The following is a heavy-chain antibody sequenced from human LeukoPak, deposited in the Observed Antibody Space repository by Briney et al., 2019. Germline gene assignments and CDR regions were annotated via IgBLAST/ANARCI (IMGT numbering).Heavy chain of an antibody. Sequence: GGSLRLSCVASGFTFSDHYMSWIRQAPGKGLEWLSYISTSGTTIYYADSVKGRLTTSRDNAKNSLYLQMNSLRPEDTAVYYCVRGAGPLFDPWGQGTLVTVSS. V-gene: IGHV3-11*01. CDR2: ISTSGTTI. J-gene: IGHJ5*02. CDR3: VRGAGPLFDP. CDR1: GFTFSDHY.